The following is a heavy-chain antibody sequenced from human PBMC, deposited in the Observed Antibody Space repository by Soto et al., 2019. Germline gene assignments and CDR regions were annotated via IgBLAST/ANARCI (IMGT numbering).Heavy chain of an antibody. D-gene: IGHD2-15*01. Sequence: SETLSLTCTVSSDSITNKNYYWGWIRQSPGKGLEWIGDIYFIGNTYYKPSLKSRVTIFIDTSKNFFSLKLTSVTAADAAIYYCARNWPGGGDAFDICGRRTMLTV. V-gene: IGHV4-39*02. J-gene: IGHJ3*02. CDR1: SDSITNKNYY. CDR3: ARNWPGGGDAFDI. CDR2: IYFIGNT.